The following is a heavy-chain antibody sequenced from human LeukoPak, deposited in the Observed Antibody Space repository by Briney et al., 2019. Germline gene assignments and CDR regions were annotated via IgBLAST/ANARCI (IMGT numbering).Heavy chain of an antibody. V-gene: IGHV3-30*03. Sequence: GGSLRLSCAASGFTFSSYGMHWVRQAPGKGLEWVAVISYDGSNKYYADSVKGRFTISRDNSKNTLYLQMNSLRAEDTAVYYCARDPSSYYGSGPFDYWGQGTLVTVSS. CDR3: ARDPSSYYGSGPFDY. CDR1: GFTFSSYG. CDR2: ISYDGSNK. J-gene: IGHJ4*02. D-gene: IGHD3-10*01.